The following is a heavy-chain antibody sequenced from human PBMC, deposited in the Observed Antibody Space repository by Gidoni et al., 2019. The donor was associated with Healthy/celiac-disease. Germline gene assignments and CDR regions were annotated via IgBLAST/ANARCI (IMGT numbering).Heavy chain of an antibody. CDR3: ARESSAYYYGSGSSGGDY. CDR2: ISAYNGNT. Sequence: QVQLVQSGAEVKKPGASVKVSCKASGYTFTSYGISWVRQAPGQVLEWMGWISAYNGNTNYAQKLQGRVTMTTDTSTSTAYMELRSLRSDDTAVYYCARESSAYYYGSGSSGGDYWGQGTLVTVSS. J-gene: IGHJ4*02. CDR1: GYTFTSYG. D-gene: IGHD3-10*01. V-gene: IGHV1-18*01.